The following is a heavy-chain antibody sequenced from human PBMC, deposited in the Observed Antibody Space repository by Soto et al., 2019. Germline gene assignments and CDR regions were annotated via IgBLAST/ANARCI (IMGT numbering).Heavy chain of an antibody. Sequence: ASVKVSCKASGGTFSSYAISWVRQAPGQGLEWMGGIIPIFGTANYAQKFQGRVTITADESTSTAYMELSSLRSEDTAVYYCARRRYSGYEPAYYYGMDVWAQGTTVTVSS. V-gene: IGHV1-69*13. CDR3: ARRRYSGYEPAYYYGMDV. CDR1: GGTFSSYA. CDR2: IIPIFGTA. J-gene: IGHJ6*02. D-gene: IGHD5-12*01.